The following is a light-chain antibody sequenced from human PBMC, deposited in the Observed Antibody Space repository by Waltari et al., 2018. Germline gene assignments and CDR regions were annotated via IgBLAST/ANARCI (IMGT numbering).Light chain of an antibody. J-gene: IGKJ2*01. CDR1: HSISIY. V-gene: IGKV3-15*01. CDR2: HAS. Sequence: EIVMTQSPATLSVSPGERATPSCRASHSISIYLACVQQKPGQAPRLLIYHASTRATGIPARLSGSGSGTEFTLTISSLQSEDFAVYYCQQYYDGRTFGQGTKLEIK. CDR3: QQYYDGRT.